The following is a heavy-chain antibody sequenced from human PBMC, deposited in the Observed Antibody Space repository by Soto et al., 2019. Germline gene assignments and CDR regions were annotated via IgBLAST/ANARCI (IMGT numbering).Heavy chain of an antibody. CDR1: GFTLSSYA. D-gene: IGHD1-26*01. Sequence: PGGSLRLSSAASGFTLSSYAMSWVRQAPGKGLKWVSAISGSGGSTYYADSVKGRFTISRDNSKNTLYLQMNSLRAEDTAVYYCAKPQWAPAIGRDYYYGMGVWGQGTTVTVSS. J-gene: IGHJ6*02. V-gene: IGHV3-23*01. CDR2: ISGSGGST. CDR3: AKPQWAPAIGRDYYYGMGV.